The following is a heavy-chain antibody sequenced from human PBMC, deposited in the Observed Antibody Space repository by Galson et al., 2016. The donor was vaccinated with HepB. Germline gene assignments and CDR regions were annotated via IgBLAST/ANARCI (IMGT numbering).Heavy chain of an antibody. CDR1: GFTFSSYW. J-gene: IGHJ6*02. V-gene: IGHV3-7*01. D-gene: IGHD2-15*01. CDR3: ARGSCQGYCLYHYYGMDV. Sequence: SLRLSCAASGFTFSSYWMGWVRQAPGKGLEWVANIKQDGSEKYYVDSVKRRFTISSDNAKNSLHLQMNSLRAEDTAVYYCARGSCQGYCLYHYYGMDVWGQGTPVTVSS. CDR2: IKQDGSEK.